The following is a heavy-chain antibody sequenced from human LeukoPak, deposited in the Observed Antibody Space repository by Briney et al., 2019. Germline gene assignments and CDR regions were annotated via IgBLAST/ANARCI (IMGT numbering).Heavy chain of an antibody. V-gene: IGHV4-4*07. Sequence: SETLSLTCTISGGSVSDYYWSWIRQPAGKGLEWIGRIYTSGSTNYNPSLKSRVTMSVDTSKNQFSLKLSSVTAADTAVYYCARLLWFGELSEWGQGTLVTVSS. J-gene: IGHJ4*02. CDR1: GGSVSDYY. CDR3: ARLLWFGELSE. CDR2: IYTSGST. D-gene: IGHD3-10*01.